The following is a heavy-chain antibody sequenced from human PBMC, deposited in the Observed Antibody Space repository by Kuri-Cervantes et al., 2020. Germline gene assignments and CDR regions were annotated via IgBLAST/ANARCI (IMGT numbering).Heavy chain of an antibody. CDR3: AKAAQVGIVVAGTDFDH. CDR1: GFTFDDYA. V-gene: IGHV3-9*01. CDR2: ISWNSGDI. D-gene: IGHD6-19*01. J-gene: IGHJ4*02. Sequence: GGSLRLSCAASGFTFDDYAMHWVRQVPGKGLEWVSGISWNSGDIGYADSVKGRFTISRDNAKNSLYLQMNSLRAEDTALYYCAKAAQVGIVVAGTDFDHWGQGTLVTVSS.